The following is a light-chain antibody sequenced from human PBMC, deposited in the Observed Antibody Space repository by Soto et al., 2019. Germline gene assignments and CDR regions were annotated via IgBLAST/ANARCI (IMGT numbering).Light chain of an antibody. V-gene: IGKV2-28*01. J-gene: IGKJ5*01. CDR1: QSLLHSDGKTY. CDR3: MQALQTSIT. CDR2: LGS. Sequence: DIVITQTPLSLSVTPVQPASLSFKSSQSLLHSDGKTYLYWYLQKPGQSPQLLIYLGSDRATGVPDRFSGSGSGTDFTLNISRVEAEDVGVYYCMQALQTSITFGQGTQLEIK.